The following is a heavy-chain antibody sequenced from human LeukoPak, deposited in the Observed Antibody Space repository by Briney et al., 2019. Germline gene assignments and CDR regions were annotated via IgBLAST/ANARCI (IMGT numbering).Heavy chain of an antibody. CDR2: IYSDVST. V-gene: IGHV3-53*01. Sequence: GGSLRLSCAASGFTVSGNYMTWVRQAPGKGLEWVSVIYSDVSTYYADSVKGRFTISRDNSKNTMYLQMNSLRAEDTAVYYCARVVYDSSGYYPSSLDYWGQGTLVTVSS. D-gene: IGHD3-22*01. CDR1: GFTVSGNY. J-gene: IGHJ4*02. CDR3: ARVVYDSSGYYPSSLDY.